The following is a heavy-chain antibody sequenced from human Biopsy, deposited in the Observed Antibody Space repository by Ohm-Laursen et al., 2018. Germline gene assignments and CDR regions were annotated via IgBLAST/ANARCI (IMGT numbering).Heavy chain of an antibody. Sequence: GTLSLTCIVSGGSIRSDYWGWIRQSPRKGLEWIGHISGRGATNYNPSLRGRVTMSVDTSQNQFSLNLNSVTAADTAVYYCARDFRAGSGFLRSNNHYCGMDVWGPGTRVTVSS. J-gene: IGHJ6*02. CDR3: ARDFRAGSGFLRSNNHYCGMDV. CDR1: GGSIRSDY. D-gene: IGHD5-24*01. CDR2: ISGRGAT. V-gene: IGHV4-59*01.